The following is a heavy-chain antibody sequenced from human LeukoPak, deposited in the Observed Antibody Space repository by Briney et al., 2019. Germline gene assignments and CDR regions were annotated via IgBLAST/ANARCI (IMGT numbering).Heavy chain of an antibody. CDR2: IYYSGST. CDR1: GGSISSYY. J-gene: IGHJ3*02. D-gene: IGHD6-13*01. CDR3: ARELAAAGSDAFDI. V-gene: IGHV4-59*01. Sequence: PSETLSLTCTVSGGSISSYYWSWIRQPPGKGLEWIGYIYYSGSTNYNPSLKSRVTISVDTSKSQFSLKLSSVTAADTAVYYCARELAAAGSDAFDIWGQGTMVTVSS.